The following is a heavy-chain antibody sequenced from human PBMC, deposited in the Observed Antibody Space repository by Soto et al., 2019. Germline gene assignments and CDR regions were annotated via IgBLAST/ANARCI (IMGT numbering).Heavy chain of an antibody. CDR1: GGSISSSSNH. Sequence: QLQLQESGPGLVKPSETLSLTCTVSGGSISSSSNHWGWIRQPPGKGLEWIGNIYYSENTYYNPPIEGRVTIYVDTSKLQYSVMLPCVTAADPAVDCCAPHPPHGPLDHWGQETQVTVSS. D-gene: IGHD4-17*01. J-gene: IGHJ4*02. CDR3: APHPPHGPLDH. V-gene: IGHV4-39*01. CDR2: IYYSENT.